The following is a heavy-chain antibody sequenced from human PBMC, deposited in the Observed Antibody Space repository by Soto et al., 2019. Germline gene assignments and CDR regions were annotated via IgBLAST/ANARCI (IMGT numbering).Heavy chain of an antibody. CDR3: GKVVSTARLYGMDV. CDR2: ISSGSSNI. CDR1: EFDFSNFA. D-gene: IGHD5-12*01. J-gene: IGHJ6*02. V-gene: IGHV3-23*01. Sequence: RLSCAASEFDFSNFAMNWVRQVPGKGLEWVAAISSGSSNIYYADSVKGRFTVSRDNSKNTLHLEMSGLKADDTAVYYCGKVVSTARLYGMDVWGQGTTVTVSS.